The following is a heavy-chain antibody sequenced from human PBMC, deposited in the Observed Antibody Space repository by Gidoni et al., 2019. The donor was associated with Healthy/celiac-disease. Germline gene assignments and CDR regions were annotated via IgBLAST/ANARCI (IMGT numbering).Heavy chain of an antibody. V-gene: IGHV4-39*07. D-gene: IGHD3-22*01. CDR1: GGSISSSSYY. CDR3: ARDPSFDGHKWFYWFDP. Sequence: GGSISSSSYYWGWIRQPPGKGLEWIGSIYYSGSTYYNPSLQSRVTISVDTSKNQFSLKLSSVTAADTAVYYCARDPSFDGHKWFYWFDPWGQGTLVTVSS. CDR2: IYYSGST. J-gene: IGHJ5*02.